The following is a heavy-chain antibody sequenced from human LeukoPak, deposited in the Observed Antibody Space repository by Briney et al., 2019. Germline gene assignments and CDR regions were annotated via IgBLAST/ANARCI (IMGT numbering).Heavy chain of an antibody. D-gene: IGHD6-13*01. CDR1: GYSITSGYY. CDR3: ARVGQQLVLVDY. V-gene: IGHV4-38-2*02. CDR2: MSHFLNT. Sequence: PSETLSLTCTVSGYSITSGYYWGWIRQPPGKGLEWIGRMSHFLNTYYNPSLKSRVTISADTSKNQFSLKLSSVTAADTAVYYCARVGQQLVLVDYWGQGTLVTVSS. J-gene: IGHJ4*02.